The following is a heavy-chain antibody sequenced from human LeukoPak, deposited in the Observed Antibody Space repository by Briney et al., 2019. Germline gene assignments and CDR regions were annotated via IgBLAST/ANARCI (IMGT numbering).Heavy chain of an antibody. V-gene: IGHV3-21*01. CDR3: AREYYYDSRAPGAFDI. D-gene: IGHD3-22*01. CDR1: GFSVSNTY. J-gene: IGHJ3*02. Sequence: GSLRLSCAASGFSVSNTYMSWVRQAPGKGLEWVSSISSSSSCIYYADSVKGRFTISRDNAKNSLYLQMNSLRAEDTAVYYCAREYYYDSRAPGAFDIWGQGTMVTVSS. CDR2: ISSSSSCI.